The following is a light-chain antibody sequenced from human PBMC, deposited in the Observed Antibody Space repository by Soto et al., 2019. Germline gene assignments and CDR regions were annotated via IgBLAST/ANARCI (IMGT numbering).Light chain of an antibody. CDR1: SSDVGGYDY. V-gene: IGLV2-8*01. Sequence: QSALTQPPSASGSPGQSVAISCTGTSSDVGGYDYVSWYQQYPSKAPKLMIYDVTKRPSGVPDRFSGSKSGNTASLTVSGLQAEDEADYYCSSYAGTHVVFGTGTKVTVL. J-gene: IGLJ1*01. CDR3: SSYAGTHVV. CDR2: DVT.